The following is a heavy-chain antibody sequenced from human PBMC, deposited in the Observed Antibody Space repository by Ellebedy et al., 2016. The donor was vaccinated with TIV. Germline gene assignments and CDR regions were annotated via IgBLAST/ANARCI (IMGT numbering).Heavy chain of an antibody. CDR1: GYTFTNYG. Sequence: AASVKVSCKASGYTFTNYGISWVRQAPGQGLEWMGWISGYHGNRQYAEKFQGRVIMTTDTSTTTAYMELRGLRSDDTAMYYCARERRIAAAGCMDVWGQGTTVTVSS. CDR3: ARERRIAAAGCMDV. V-gene: IGHV1-18*01. J-gene: IGHJ6*02. CDR2: ISGYHGNR. D-gene: IGHD6-13*01.